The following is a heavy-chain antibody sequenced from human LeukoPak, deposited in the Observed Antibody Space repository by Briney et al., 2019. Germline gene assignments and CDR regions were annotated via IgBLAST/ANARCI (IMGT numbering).Heavy chain of an antibody. Sequence: GGSLRLSCAASGFIFNTYAMTWVRQAPGKGLEWVSATSASGRSTYYADSVKGRFTISRDNSKNTLYLQMNSLRAEDTAVYYCARDLSGSLYYFDYWGQGTLVTVSS. V-gene: IGHV3-23*01. J-gene: IGHJ4*02. CDR1: GFIFNTYA. CDR2: TSASGRST. CDR3: ARDLSGSLYYFDY. D-gene: IGHD1-26*01.